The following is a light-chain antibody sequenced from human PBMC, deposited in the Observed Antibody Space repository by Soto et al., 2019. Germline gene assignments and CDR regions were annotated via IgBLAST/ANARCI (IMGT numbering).Light chain of an antibody. J-gene: IGKJ4*01. V-gene: IGKV1-33*01. Sequence: DIQMTQSPSSLSASVGDRVTITCQASPDISNYLNWYQQKPGKAPKLLIYDASNLETVVPSRFSGSGSGTDFTFTISCLQPEDIATYDCQQYDNLPLTFGGGTKVEIK. CDR3: QQYDNLPLT. CDR2: DAS. CDR1: PDISNY.